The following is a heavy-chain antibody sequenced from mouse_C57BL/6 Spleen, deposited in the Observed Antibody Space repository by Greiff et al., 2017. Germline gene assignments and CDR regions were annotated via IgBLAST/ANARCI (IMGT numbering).Heavy chain of an antibody. D-gene: IGHD2-3*01. V-gene: IGHV3-6*01. CDR2: ISYDGSN. Sequence: VQLQQSGPGLVKPSQSLSLTCSVTGYSITSGYYWNWIRQFPGNKLEWMGYISYDGSNNYNPSLKNRISITRDTSKNQFFLKLNSVTTEDTATYYCARDRYDTGAYWGQGTLVTVSA. CDR3: ARDRYDTGAY. J-gene: IGHJ3*01. CDR1: GYSITSGYY.